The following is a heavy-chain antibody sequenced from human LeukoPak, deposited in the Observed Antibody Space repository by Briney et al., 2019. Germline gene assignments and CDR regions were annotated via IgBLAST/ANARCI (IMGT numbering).Heavy chain of an antibody. V-gene: IGHV3-23*01. Sequence: PGGSLRLSCAASGFTFSSYAMSWVRQTPGKGLEWVSSISSSGRNTYYADSVKGRFTISRDNSKNTLYLQMNSLRAEDTAVYYCAKPAYCSGGSCYSIGYFDYWGQGTLVTVSS. CDR1: GFTFSSYA. J-gene: IGHJ4*02. CDR2: ISSSGRNT. D-gene: IGHD2-15*01. CDR3: AKPAYCSGGSCYSIGYFDY.